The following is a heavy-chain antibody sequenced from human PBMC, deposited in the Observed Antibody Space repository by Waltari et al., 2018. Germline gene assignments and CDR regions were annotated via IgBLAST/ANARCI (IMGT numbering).Heavy chain of an antibody. CDR2: VNPNSGET. J-gene: IGHJ5*01. CDR3: ARGYYGDYVHDS. D-gene: IGHD4-17*01. CDR1: GYSFPYHF. V-gene: IGHV1-2*02. Sequence: QVQLVQFGAGVKRPGASMKVSCKAYGYSFPYHFIHWVRPAPGQGLEWMGWVNPNSGETSYAQKFQGRVTMTRDTSVSTAYVELSELTSDDTAFYFCARGYYGDYVHDSWGQGALVTVSS.